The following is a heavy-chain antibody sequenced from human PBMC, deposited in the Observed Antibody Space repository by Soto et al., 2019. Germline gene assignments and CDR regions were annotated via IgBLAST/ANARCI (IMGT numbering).Heavy chain of an antibody. Sequence: SETLSLTCSVSGDSISRIDYYWTWIRQHPEKGLEWIGNIYFRGNTYYSPSLESRLTISVDTSKNQFSLKLTSVTAADTAVYCCAREGGSYDSGGYLIRGAFDIWGQGTMVTVSS. D-gene: IGHD3-22*01. J-gene: IGHJ3*02. CDR1: GDSISRIDYY. V-gene: IGHV4-31*03. CDR2: IYFRGNT. CDR3: AREGGSYDSGGYLIRGAFDI.